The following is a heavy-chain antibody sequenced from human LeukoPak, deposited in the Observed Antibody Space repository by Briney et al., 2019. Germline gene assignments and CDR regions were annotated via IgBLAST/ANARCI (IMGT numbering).Heavy chain of an antibody. Sequence: PGGSLRLSCAASGFTFSGSWMHWVRQAPGKGLVWVSRINSDGSYTSYADSVKGRFTISRDNAKNTLYLQMNSLRVEDTAVYYCARGGYNFDYWGQGTLVTVSS. CDR2: INSDGSYT. D-gene: IGHD1-1*01. V-gene: IGHV3-74*01. CDR1: GFTFSGSW. CDR3: ARGGYNFDY. J-gene: IGHJ4*02.